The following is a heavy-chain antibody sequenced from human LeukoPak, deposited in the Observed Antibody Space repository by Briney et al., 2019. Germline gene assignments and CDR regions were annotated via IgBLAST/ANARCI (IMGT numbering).Heavy chain of an antibody. J-gene: IGHJ5*02. CDR3: ARGGRALGRYSNYLYNWFDP. D-gene: IGHD4-11*01. V-gene: IGHV4-34*01. CDR2: INHSGST. Sequence: SETLSLTCAVYGGSFSGYYWSWIRQPPGKGLEWIGEINHSGSTNYNPSLKSRVTISVDTSKNQFSLKLSSVTAADTAVYYCARGGRALGRYSNYLYNWFDPWGQGTLVTVSS. CDR1: GGSFSGYY.